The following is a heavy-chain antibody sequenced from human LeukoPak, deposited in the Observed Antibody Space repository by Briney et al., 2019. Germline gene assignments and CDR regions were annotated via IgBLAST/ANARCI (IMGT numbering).Heavy chain of an antibody. CDR1: GGSISSYY. CDR3: ARVTVTRDWFDP. Sequence: SETLSLTCTVSGGSISSYYWSWLRQPPGKGLEWIGYIYYSGSTNYNPSLKSRVTISVDTSKNQFSLKLSSVTAADTAVYYCARVTVTRDWFDPWGQGTLVTVSS. J-gene: IGHJ5*02. CDR2: IYYSGST. D-gene: IGHD4-11*01. V-gene: IGHV4-59*01.